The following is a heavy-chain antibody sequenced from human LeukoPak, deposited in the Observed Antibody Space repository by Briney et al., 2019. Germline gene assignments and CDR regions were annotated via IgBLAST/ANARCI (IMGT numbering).Heavy chain of an antibody. Sequence: GASVKVSCKASGYTFTSYAMHWVRQAPGQRLEWMGWVNAGNGNTKYSQKFQGRVTITRDTSASTAYMELSSLRSEDTAVYYCARDLGYYYGSGSYHPLDYWGQGTLVTVSS. CDR1: GYTFTSYA. J-gene: IGHJ4*02. CDR2: VNAGNGNT. D-gene: IGHD3-10*01. V-gene: IGHV1-3*01. CDR3: ARDLGYYYGSGSYHPLDY.